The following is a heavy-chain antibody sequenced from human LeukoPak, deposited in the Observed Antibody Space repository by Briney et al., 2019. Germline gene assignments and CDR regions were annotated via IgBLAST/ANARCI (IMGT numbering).Heavy chain of an antibody. Sequence: PGGSLRLSCAASGFTFSSYAMSWVRQAPGKGLEWVSAISGSGGSTYYADSVKGRFTISRDNSKNTLYLQMNSLRAEDTAVYYCARRHPSRHGDRLDAFDIWGQGTMVTVSS. J-gene: IGHJ3*02. D-gene: IGHD4-17*01. CDR1: GFTFSSYA. CDR3: ARRHPSRHGDRLDAFDI. CDR2: ISGSGGST. V-gene: IGHV3-23*01.